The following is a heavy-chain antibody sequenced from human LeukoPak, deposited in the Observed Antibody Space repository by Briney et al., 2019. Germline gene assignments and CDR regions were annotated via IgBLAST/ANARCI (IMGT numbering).Heavy chain of an antibody. D-gene: IGHD1-26*01. J-gene: IGHJ4*02. Sequence: SETLSLTCTVSGGSISSYYWSWIRQPPGKGLEWIGYIYYSGSTNYNPSLKSRVTISVDTSKNQLSLKLSSVTAADTAVYYCARESRSNDFDYWGQGTLVTVSS. CDR1: GGSISSYY. CDR3: ARESRSNDFDY. V-gene: IGHV4-59*01. CDR2: IYYSGST.